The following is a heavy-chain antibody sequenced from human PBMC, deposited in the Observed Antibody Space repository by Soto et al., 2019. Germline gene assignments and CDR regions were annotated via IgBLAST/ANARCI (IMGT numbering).Heavy chain of an antibody. Sequence: QVQLVQSGAEVKKPGSSVKVSCKASGGTFSSYTISWVRQAPGQGLEWMGGIIPIIGTANYAQRFQGRVTITAHQSTSTAYMELSSLRSEYPAVYYCARQGESSGSYYYGMDVWGQGNTVSVSS. D-gene: IGHD3-22*01. CDR1: GGTFSSYT. CDR2: IIPIIGTA. J-gene: IGHJ6*02. CDR3: ARQGESSGSYYYGMDV. V-gene: IGHV1-69*12.